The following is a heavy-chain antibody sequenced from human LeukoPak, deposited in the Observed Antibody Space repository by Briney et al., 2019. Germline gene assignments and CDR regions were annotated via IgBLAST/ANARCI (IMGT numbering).Heavy chain of an antibody. CDR2: IYYSGST. Sequence: WETLSLTCTVSGGSISSYYWSWIRQPPGKGLEWVGYIYYSGSTNYNPSLKSRHTISPNPTKNQFSLKLSYITAADAAVYYCARAEVPADIGHAFDSWGQGTMVTVSS. V-gene: IGHV4-59*01. J-gene: IGHJ3*02. CDR1: GGSISSYY. D-gene: IGHD2-2*01. CDR3: ARAEVPADIGHAFDS.